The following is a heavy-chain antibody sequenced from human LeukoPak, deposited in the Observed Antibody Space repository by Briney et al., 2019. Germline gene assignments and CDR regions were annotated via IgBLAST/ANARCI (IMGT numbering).Heavy chain of an antibody. V-gene: IGHV1-2*02. CDR2: INPNSGGT. J-gene: IGHJ4*02. CDR1: GYTFTGYY. Sequence: GASVKVSCKASGYTFTGYYMHWVRQAPAQGLEWMGWINPNSGGTNYAQKFQGRVTMTRDTSISTAYMELSRLRSDDTAVYYCARPYYDILTGYYIWGQGTLVTVSS. D-gene: IGHD3-9*01. CDR3: ARPYYDILTGYYI.